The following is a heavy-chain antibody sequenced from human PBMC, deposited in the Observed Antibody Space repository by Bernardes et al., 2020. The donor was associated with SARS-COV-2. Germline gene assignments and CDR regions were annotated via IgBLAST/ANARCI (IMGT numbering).Heavy chain of an antibody. CDR1: GYTLSDYY. Sequence: ASVKVSCKASGYTLSDYYMHWVRQAPGQGLEWMGWINPHSGGTNYAQKFQGRVTVTRDTSISTAYMELSRLTSDDTAGYYCARDLDRLYSGSRTDAFDIWGQGTMVTVSS. CDR3: ARDLDRLYSGSRTDAFDI. J-gene: IGHJ3*02. D-gene: IGHD1-26*01. V-gene: IGHV1-2*02. CDR2: INPHSGGT.